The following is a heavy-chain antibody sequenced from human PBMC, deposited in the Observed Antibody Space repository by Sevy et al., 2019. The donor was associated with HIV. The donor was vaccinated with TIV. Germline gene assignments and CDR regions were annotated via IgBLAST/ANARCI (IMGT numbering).Heavy chain of an antibody. V-gene: IGHV3-49*04. CDR1: GFTFGDYA. D-gene: IGHD2-2*01. CDR2: IRSKANGGTT. J-gene: IGHJ3*02. CDR3: TRGYCSSTSCYRYAFDI. Sequence: SLRLSCTASGFTFGDYAMSWVRQAPGKGLEWVGFIRSKANGGTTEYAASVKGRFTISRDDSKSIAYLQMNSLKTEDTAVYYCTRGYCSSTSCYRYAFDIWGQGTMVTVSS.